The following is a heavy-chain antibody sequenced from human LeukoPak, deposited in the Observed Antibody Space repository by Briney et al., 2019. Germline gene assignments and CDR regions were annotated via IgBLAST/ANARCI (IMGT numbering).Heavy chain of an antibody. Sequence: GGSLRLSCAASGFTFSNYWMSWVRQAPGKGLEWVANIKQDGSKKYYVDSVKGRFTISRDNAKNSLYLQMNSLRAEDTAVYYCARGRAHYDILTDYYVDGMDVWGQGTTVTVSS. CDR3: ARGRAHYDILTDYYVDGMDV. D-gene: IGHD3-9*01. J-gene: IGHJ6*02. CDR1: GFTFSNYW. CDR2: IKQDGSKK. V-gene: IGHV3-7*01.